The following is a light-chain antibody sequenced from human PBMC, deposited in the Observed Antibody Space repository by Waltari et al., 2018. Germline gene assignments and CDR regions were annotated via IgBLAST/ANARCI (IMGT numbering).Light chain of an antibody. CDR2: WAS. CDR3: QQYYTVSRT. J-gene: IGKJ1*01. V-gene: IGKV4-1*01. CDR1: ETILFNSNTKNY. Sequence: DIVMTQSPDSLAVPLGERAPINCKSSETILFNSNTKNYLSWDQQKAGQPPKLLVYWASTRESGVPDRFSGSGSGTDFTLTISSLQAEDVAVYYCQQYYTVSRTFGQGTRVEIK.